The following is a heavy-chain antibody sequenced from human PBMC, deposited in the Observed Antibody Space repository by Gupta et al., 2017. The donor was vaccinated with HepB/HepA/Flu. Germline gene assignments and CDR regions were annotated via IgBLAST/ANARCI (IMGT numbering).Heavy chain of an antibody. CDR3: ARDRSSLTNYYYYYYMDV. CDR1: GYTFTSYG. D-gene: IGHD6-13*01. CDR2: ISAYNVNT. V-gene: IGHV1-18*01. Sequence: QVQLVQSGAEVKKPGASVKVSCKAYGYTFTSYGISWVRPAPGQGLEWMGWISAYNVNTNYAQQLQGRVNMTTDTSTRTAYMELRRLRSDDTAVYYCARDRSSLTNYYYYYYMDVWGKGTTVTVSS. J-gene: IGHJ6*03.